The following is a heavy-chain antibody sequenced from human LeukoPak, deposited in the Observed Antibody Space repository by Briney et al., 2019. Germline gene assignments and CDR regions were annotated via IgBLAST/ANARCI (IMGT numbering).Heavy chain of an antibody. Sequence: PGGSLRLSRTVAGFSLGSYAMPSVRQAPGKGLEWVAVISYDGSNKYYADSVKGRFTISRDNSKNTLYLPMNSLRVEDTAVYCFASDDSSAWWDLDDGGQGTLVTVSS. D-gene: IGHD6-19*01. J-gene: IGHJ4*02. CDR2: ISYDGSNK. CDR1: GFSLGSYA. CDR3: ASDDSSAWWDLDD. V-gene: IGHV3-30-3*01.